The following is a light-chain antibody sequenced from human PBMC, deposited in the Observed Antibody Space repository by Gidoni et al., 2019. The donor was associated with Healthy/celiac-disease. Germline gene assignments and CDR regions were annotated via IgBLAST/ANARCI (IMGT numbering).Light chain of an antibody. CDR1: SSNIGSNY. J-gene: IGLJ3*02. V-gene: IGLV1-47*01. CDR2: RNN. Sequence: TLGQRVTIPCSGSSSNIGSNYVYWYQQLPGTAPKLLIYRNNQRPSGVPDRFSGSKSGTSASLAISGRRSEDEADYYCAAWDDSLSGRVFGGGTKLTVL. CDR3: AAWDDSLSGRV.